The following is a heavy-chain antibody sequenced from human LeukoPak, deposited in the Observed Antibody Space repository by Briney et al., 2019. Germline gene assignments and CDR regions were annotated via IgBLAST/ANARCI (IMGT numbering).Heavy chain of an antibody. CDR2: IKQDGSEK. D-gene: IGHD2-21*01. Sequence: PGGSLRLSCAASGFTFSSYWMSWVRQAPGKGLEWVANIKQDGSEKYYVDSVKGRFTISRDNAKNSLYLQMNSLKTEDTAVYYCVRVVGESHFDYWGQGTLVTVSS. V-gene: IGHV3-7*03. CDR1: GFTFSSYW. J-gene: IGHJ4*02. CDR3: VRVVGESHFDY.